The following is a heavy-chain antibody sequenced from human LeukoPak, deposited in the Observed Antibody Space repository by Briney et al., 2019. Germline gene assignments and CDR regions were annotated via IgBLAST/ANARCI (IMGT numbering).Heavy chain of an antibody. CDR2: INPNSGGT. J-gene: IGHJ5*02. CDR1: GYTFTGYY. V-gene: IGHV1-2*02. CDR3: ARDPGGVIAAAGTTDWSDP. D-gene: IGHD6-13*01. Sequence: ASVKVSCKASGYTFTGYYMHWVRQAPGQGLEWMGWINPNSGGTNYAQKFQGRVTMTRDTSISTAYMELSRLRSGDTAVYYCARDPGGVIAAAGTTDWSDPWGQGTLVTVSS.